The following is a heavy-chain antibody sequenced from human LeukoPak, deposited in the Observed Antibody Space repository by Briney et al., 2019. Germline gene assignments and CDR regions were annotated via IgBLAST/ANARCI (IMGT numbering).Heavy chain of an antibody. CDR2: ITGSGGST. D-gene: IGHD3-10*01. CDR3: AKGPLYGSGTDY. V-gene: IGHV3-23*01. CDR1: GFTFISYT. J-gene: IGHJ4*02. Sequence: GGSLRLSCAASGFTFISYTMGWVRQAPGKGLEWVSTITGSGGSTSYADSVKGRFTISRDNSRSTLFLQMNSLRAEDTAVYYCAKGPLYGSGTDYWGQGTLVTVSS.